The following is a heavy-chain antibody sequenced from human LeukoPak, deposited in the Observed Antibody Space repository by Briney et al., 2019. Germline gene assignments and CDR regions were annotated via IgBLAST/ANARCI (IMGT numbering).Heavy chain of an antibody. Sequence: SETLSLTCTVSGGSISSGNYYWSWLRQPAGKGLEWIGRIYTSGSTNYNPSLKSRVTISIDTSKNQFSLKLSSVTAADTAVYYCATDLFIVGATTSLGVRLLWGQGTLVTVSS. D-gene: IGHD1-26*01. V-gene: IGHV4-61*02. J-gene: IGHJ4*02. CDR2: IYTSGST. CDR3: ATDLFIVGATTSLGVRLL. CDR1: GGSISSGNYY.